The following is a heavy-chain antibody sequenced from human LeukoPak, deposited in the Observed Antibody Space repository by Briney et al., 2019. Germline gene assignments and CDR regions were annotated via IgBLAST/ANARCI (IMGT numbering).Heavy chain of an antibody. CDR2: INHSGST. CDR3: ARAREALLVHGAADY. V-gene: IGHV4-39*07. CDR1: GGSISSSSYY. Sequence: PSETLSLTCTVSGGSISSSSYYWGWIRQPPGKGLEWIGEINHSGSTNYNPSLKSRVTISVDTSKNQFSLKLSSVTAADTAVYYCARAREALLVHGAADYWGQGTLVTVSS. D-gene: IGHD6-13*01. J-gene: IGHJ4*02.